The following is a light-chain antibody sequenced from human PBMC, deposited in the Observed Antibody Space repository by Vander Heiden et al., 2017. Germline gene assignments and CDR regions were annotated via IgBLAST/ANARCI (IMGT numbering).Light chain of an antibody. CDR3: LLYMGSGGVV. Sequence: QTVVPQEPSFSVSPGGTVTLTCGLSSGSVSTSYYPSWYQQTPGQAPRTLIYSTNTRSSGVPDRFSGSILGNKAALTITGAQADDESDYYCLLYMGSGGVVFGGGTKLTVL. CDR1: SGSVSTSYY. CDR2: STN. J-gene: IGLJ2*01. V-gene: IGLV8-61*01.